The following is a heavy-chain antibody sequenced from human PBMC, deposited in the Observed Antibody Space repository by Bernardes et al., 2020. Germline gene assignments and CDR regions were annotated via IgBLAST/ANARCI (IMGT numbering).Heavy chain of an antibody. J-gene: IGHJ4*02. CDR3: SRDQGFMLQGVHDF. D-gene: IGHD3-10*01. V-gene: IGHV1-2*04. CDR1: GYTFTGYY. CDR2: INPNSGGT. Sequence: ASVKVSCKASGYTFTGYYMHWVRQAPGQGLEWMGWINPNSGGTNYAQKFQGWVTMTRDTSISTAYMELSRLRSDDTAVYYCSRDQGFMLQGVHDFWGQGTLVTVSS.